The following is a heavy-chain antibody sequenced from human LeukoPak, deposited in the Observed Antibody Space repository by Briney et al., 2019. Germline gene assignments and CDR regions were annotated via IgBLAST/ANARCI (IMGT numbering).Heavy chain of an antibody. CDR1: GYTFTGXX. V-gene: IGHV1-2*02. CDR3: ARTYYXSSXHDY. J-gene: IGHJ4*02. D-gene: IGHD3-22*01. CDR2: INPKSGGT. Sequence: SCTTXGYTFTGXXXXXVRXAPGXGLEXXGCINPKSGGTNYAQKFQGRVTMTRDTSISTAYMELRRLRSDDTAVYYCARTYYXSSXHDYWGQGTLVTVSS.